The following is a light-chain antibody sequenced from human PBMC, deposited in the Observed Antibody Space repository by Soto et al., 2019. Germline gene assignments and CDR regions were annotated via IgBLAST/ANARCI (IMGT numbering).Light chain of an antibody. Sequence: DIVMTQSPDSLAVSLGERATINCKSSQSVLYSSTNNNYMAWYQQKPGQPPKLLIYWASTRESGVPDRFSCSGSGTDFTLTISTLQAEDVAGYYCQQYFATPLTFGGGTKVEIK. V-gene: IGKV4-1*01. CDR2: WAS. J-gene: IGKJ4*01. CDR1: QSVLYSSTNNNY. CDR3: QQYFATPLT.